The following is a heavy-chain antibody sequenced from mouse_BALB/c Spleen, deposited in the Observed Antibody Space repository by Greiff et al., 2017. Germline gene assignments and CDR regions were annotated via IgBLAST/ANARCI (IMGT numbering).Heavy chain of an antibody. J-gene: IGHJ4*01. CDR1: GYTFTSYW. CDR3: ARSGYPMDY. D-gene: IGHD3-1*01. CDR2: INPSTGYT. V-gene: IGHV1-7*01. Sequence: VQLQQSGAELAKPGASVKMSCKASGYTFTSYWMHWVKQRPGQGLEWIGYINPSTGYTEYNQKFKDKATLTADKSSSTAYMQLSSLTSEDSAVYYCARSGYPMDYWGQGTSVTVSS.